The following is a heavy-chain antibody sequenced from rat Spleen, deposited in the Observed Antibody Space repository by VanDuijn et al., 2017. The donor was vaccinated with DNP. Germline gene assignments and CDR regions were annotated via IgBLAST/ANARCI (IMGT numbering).Heavy chain of an antibody. CDR3: VRWNSGHFDY. V-gene: IGHV5-22*01. CDR1: EFTFSNYN. J-gene: IGHJ2*01. CDR2: IGSDGYAP. D-gene: IGHD4-3*01. Sequence: EVQLVESGGGLVQPGRSLKLSCAASEFTFSNYNMAWVRQAPQKGLEWVAYIGSDGYAPYYGDSVKGRFTISRDNAKSTLYLQMNSLRSEDMATYYCVRWNSGHFDYWGQGVMVTVSS.